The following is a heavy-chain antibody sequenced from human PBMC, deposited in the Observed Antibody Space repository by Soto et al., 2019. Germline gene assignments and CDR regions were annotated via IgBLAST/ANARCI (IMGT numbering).Heavy chain of an antibody. CDR2: IYRSATT. J-gene: IGHJ5*01. Sequence: QVQLLESGPGLVKPSQTLSLTCSVSGDSISTVDYFWAWIRQPPGQALEYIGYIYRSATTYLNPCSESRVAISPDTSKSQFSLNVTSVTAADTAVYFCARGRYCLTGRCFPNWFDSWGQGALVTVSS. CDR1: GDSISTVDYF. D-gene: IGHD2-15*01. V-gene: IGHV4-30-4*01. CDR3: ARGRYCLTGRCFPNWFDS.